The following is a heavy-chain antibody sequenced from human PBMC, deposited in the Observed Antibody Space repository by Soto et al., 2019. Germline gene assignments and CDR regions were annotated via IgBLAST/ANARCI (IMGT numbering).Heavy chain of an antibody. J-gene: IGHJ5*02. CDR1: GFTFSSYA. D-gene: IGHD3-3*01. CDR3: AKASRVLRVREWLSHPTHWFDP. CDR2: ISGSGGST. V-gene: IGHV3-23*01. Sequence: GGSLRLSCAASGFTFSSYAMSWVRQAPGKGLEGVSAISGSGGSTYYADSVKGRFTISRDNSKNTLYLQMNSLRAEDTAVYYCAKASRVLRVREWLSHPTHWFDPWAKGTLVPVAS.